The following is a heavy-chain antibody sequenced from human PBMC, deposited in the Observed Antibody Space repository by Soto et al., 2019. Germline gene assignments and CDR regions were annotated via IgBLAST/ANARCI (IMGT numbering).Heavy chain of an antibody. V-gene: IGHV4-59*08. D-gene: IGHD5-12*01. CDR3: ARHPTGRWDSGYVLRYYYYYCMDV. Sequence: PSETLSLTCTVSGASIGSSYWSWIRQPPGKGLEWIGYIFYSGSTNYSPSLNSRVTISVDTSNSQFSLKLSSVTAADTAVYYCARHPTGRWDSGYVLRYYYYYCMDVWGKGTT. J-gene: IGHJ6*03. CDR2: IFYSGST. CDR1: GASIGSSY.